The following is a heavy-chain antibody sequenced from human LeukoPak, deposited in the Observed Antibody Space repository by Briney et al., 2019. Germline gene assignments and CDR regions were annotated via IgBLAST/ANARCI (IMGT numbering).Heavy chain of an antibody. CDR2: LYSVGTT. J-gene: IGHJ3*01. V-gene: IGHV3-53*01. Sequence: GALILSCAASGFTVRGSYLSWIRQAPGKGLEWVPILYSVGTTYYAASVKGRFTISRDNSKNTLYLQMNSLRVEDAAVYYCARLVVDSHAFDVWGQGTMVTVSS. D-gene: IGHD6-19*01. CDR1: GFTVRGSY. CDR3: ARLVVDSHAFDV.